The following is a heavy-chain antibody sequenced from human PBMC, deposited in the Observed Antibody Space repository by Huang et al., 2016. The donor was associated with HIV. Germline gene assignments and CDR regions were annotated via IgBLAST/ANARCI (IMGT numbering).Heavy chain of an antibody. V-gene: IGHV5-51*03. CDR1: GYSFSIYW. J-gene: IGHJ3*01. Sequence: EVQLVQSGAEVKKPGESLKISCTGSGYSFSIYWIAWVRQMPGKGLVWMGIIYPLESKSTHRPSVEGHVSISVDKSINTVYLHWSSLKASDTAIYYCAKGRRAFDVWGQGTWVTVSS. CDR2: IYPLESKS. CDR3: AKGRRAFDV.